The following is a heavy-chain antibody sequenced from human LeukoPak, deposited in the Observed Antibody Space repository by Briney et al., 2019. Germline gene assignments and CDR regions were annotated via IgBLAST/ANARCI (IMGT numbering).Heavy chain of an antibody. D-gene: IGHD3-22*01. CDR3: ARDYYDSSGYYPWGY. CDR1: GGTCSSYA. V-gene: IGHV1-69*06. J-gene: IGHJ4*02. Sequence: SVKVSGKASGGTCSSYAISWVRQAPGQGLEWMGGIMPIFGTANYAQKFQGRVTITADKSTSTAYMELSSLRSEDTAVYYCARDYYDSSGYYPWGYWGQGTLVTVSS. CDR2: IMPIFGTA.